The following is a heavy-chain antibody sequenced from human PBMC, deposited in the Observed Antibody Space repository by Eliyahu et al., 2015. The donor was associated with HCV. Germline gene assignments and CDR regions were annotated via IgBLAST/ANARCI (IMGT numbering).Heavy chain of an antibody. D-gene: IGHD3-22*01. J-gene: IGHJ3*02. Sequence: EVQLVESGGGLVQPGGSLRLSCAASGFTFXSYWMSWVRQAPGKGLEWLANIKQDGSEKYCVDSVKGRFTISRDNAKNSLYLQMSSLRAEDTAIYYCARGDYYDSSAHYHDAFDIWGQGTMVTVSS. CDR3: ARGDYYDSSAHYHDAFDI. V-gene: IGHV3-7*04. CDR2: IKQDGSEK. CDR1: GFTFXSYW.